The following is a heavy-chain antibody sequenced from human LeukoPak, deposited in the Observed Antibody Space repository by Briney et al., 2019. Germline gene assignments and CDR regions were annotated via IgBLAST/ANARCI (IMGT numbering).Heavy chain of an antibody. V-gene: IGHV3-21*01. CDR1: GFTFSSYS. CDR2: ISSSSSYI. CDR3: ARGAFTEAYYYDSSGYYYYFDY. Sequence: GGSLRLSCAASGFTFSSYSMNWVRQAPGKGLEWVSSISSSSSYIYYADSVKGRFTISRDNAKNSLYLQMNSLRAEDTAVYYCARGAFTEAYYYDSSGYYYYFDYWGQGTLVTVSS. J-gene: IGHJ4*02. D-gene: IGHD3-22*01.